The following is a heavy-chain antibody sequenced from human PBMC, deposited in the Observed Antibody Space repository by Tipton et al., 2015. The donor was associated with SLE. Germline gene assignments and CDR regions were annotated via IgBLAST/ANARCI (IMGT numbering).Heavy chain of an antibody. J-gene: IGHJ4*02. CDR2: IYYSGST. D-gene: IGHD2-15*01. CDR1: GGSISSHY. V-gene: IGHV4-59*11. Sequence: TLSLTCTVSGGSISSHYWSWIRQPPGKGLEWIGYIYYSGSTNYNPSLKSRVTISVDTSKNQFSLKLSSVTAADTAVYYCASGNIVVDYWGQGTLVTVSS. CDR3: ASGNIVVDY.